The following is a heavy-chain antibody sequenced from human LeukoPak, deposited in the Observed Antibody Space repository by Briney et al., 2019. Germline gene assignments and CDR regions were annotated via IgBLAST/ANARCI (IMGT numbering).Heavy chain of an antibody. CDR3: ARHPYSGSYHFDY. Sequence: AASVKVSCKASGYTFTDYYIHWVRQAPGQGLGWMGWINPNSGGTNSAQKFQGRVTMTRDTSISTAYMELSRLTSDDTAVYYCARHPYSGSYHFDYWGQGTLVTVSS. V-gene: IGHV1-2*02. CDR2: INPNSGGT. J-gene: IGHJ4*02. D-gene: IGHD1-26*01. CDR1: GYTFTDYY.